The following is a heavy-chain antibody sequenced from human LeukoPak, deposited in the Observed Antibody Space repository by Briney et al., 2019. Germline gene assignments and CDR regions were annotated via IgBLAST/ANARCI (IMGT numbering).Heavy chain of an antibody. V-gene: IGHV3-7*01. CDR2: IKQDGSEK. J-gene: IGHJ5*02. D-gene: IGHD6-25*01. CDR3: AREMAIAAAGISWFAP. CDR1: GFTFSSYW. Sequence: GGSLRLSCAASGFTFSSYWMTWVRQAPGKGLEWVANIKQDGSEKYYVDSVKGRFTISRDNAKKSLYLQMNSLRADDTAVYYCAREMAIAAAGISWFAPRGQGTLVTVSS.